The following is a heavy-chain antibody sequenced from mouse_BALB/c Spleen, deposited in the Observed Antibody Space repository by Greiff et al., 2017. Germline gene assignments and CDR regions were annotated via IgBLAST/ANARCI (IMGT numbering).Heavy chain of an antibody. V-gene: IGHV14-3*02. CDR1: GFNIKDTY. CDR2: IDPANGNT. J-gene: IGHJ3*01. CDR3: ARDVSWFAY. Sequence: EVQRVESGAELVKPGASVKLSCTASGFNIKDTYMHWVKQRPEQGLEWIGRIDPANGNTKYDPKFQGKATITADTSSNTAYLQLSSLTSEDTAVYYCARDVSWFAYWGQGTLVTVSA.